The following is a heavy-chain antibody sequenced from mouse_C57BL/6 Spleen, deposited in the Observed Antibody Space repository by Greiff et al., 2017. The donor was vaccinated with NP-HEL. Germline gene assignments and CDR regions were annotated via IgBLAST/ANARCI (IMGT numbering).Heavy chain of an antibody. CDR3: ARGATVVATDYGYFDV. Sequence: QVQLKQSGAELMKPGASVKLSCKATGYTFTGYWIEWVKQRPGHGLEWIGEILPGSGSTNYNEKFKGKATFTADTSSNTAYMQLSSLTTEDSAIYYCARGATVVATDYGYFDVWGTGTTVTVSS. CDR1: GYTFTGYW. CDR2: ILPGSGST. J-gene: IGHJ1*03. D-gene: IGHD1-1*01. V-gene: IGHV1-9*01.